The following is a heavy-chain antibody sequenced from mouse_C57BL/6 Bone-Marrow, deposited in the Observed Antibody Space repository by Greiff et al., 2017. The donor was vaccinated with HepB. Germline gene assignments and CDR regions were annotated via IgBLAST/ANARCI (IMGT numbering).Heavy chain of an antibody. Sequence: QVQLQQSGPGLVQPSQSLSITCTVSGFSLTSYGVHWVRQSPGKGLEWLGVIWSGGSTDYNAAFISRLSISKDNSKSQVFFKMNSLKADDTAIYYCARFAYWGQGTLVTVSA. CDR1: GFSLTSYG. J-gene: IGHJ3*01. CDR3: ARFAY. CDR2: IWSGGST. V-gene: IGHV2-2*01.